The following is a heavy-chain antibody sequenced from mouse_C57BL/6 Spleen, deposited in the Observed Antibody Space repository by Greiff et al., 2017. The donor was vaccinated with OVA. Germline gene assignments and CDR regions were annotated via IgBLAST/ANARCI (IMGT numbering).Heavy chain of an antibody. D-gene: IGHD1-1*01. Sequence: EVQLQQSGAELVRPGASVKLSCTASGFNIKDDYMHWVKQRPEQGLEWIGWIDPENGDTEYASKFQGKATITADTSSNTAYLQLSSLTSEDTAVYYCLRGDGSSYGYFDVWGTGTTVTVSS. V-gene: IGHV14-4*01. CDR2: IDPENGDT. J-gene: IGHJ1*03. CDR3: LRGDGSSYGYFDV. CDR1: GFNIKDDY.